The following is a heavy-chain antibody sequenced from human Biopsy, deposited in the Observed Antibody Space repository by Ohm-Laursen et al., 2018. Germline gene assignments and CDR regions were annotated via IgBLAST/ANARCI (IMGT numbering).Heavy chain of an antibody. CDR1: GFTFGDSA. CDR2: IRSKVNNYAT. Sequence: SLRLSCSAFGFTFGDSAMHWVRQASGKGLEWIGRIRSKVNNYATAYAASVTGRFTISRDDSKSTAYLQMNSLKTEDTAVYYCTTYDNSGDYRDYWGQGTQVTVSS. V-gene: IGHV3-73*01. D-gene: IGHD4-23*01. J-gene: IGHJ4*02. CDR3: TTYDNSGDYRDY.